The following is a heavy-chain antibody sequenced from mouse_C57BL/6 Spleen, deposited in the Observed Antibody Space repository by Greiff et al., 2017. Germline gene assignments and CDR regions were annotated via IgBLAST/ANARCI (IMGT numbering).Heavy chain of an antibody. D-gene: IGHD1-1*01. CDR3: ARHYGSSYAFAY. CDR1: GFTFSDYG. CDR2: ISSGSSTI. Sequence: EVKLMESGGGLVKPGGSLKLSCAASGFTFSDYGMHWVRQAPEQGLEWVAYISSGSSTIYYADTVKGRFTISRDNAKNTLFLQMTSLRSEDTAMYYCARHYGSSYAFAYWGQGTLVTVSA. V-gene: IGHV5-17*01. J-gene: IGHJ3*01.